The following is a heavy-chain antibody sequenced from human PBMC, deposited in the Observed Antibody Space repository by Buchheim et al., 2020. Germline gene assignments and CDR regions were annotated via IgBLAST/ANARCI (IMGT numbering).Heavy chain of an antibody. CDR3: AVTGYSVLGYYYYGMDV. V-gene: IGHV3-23*01. Sequence: EVQLLESGGGLVQPGGSLRLSCAASGFTFSSYAMSWVRQAPGNGLEWVSAISGSGGSTYYADSGKGRFTISRDNSKTTLYLQMNSLRAEDTAVYYCAVTGYSVLGYYYYGMDVWGQGTT. D-gene: IGHD2-15*01. CDR2: ISGSGGST. CDR1: GFTFSSYA. J-gene: IGHJ6*02.